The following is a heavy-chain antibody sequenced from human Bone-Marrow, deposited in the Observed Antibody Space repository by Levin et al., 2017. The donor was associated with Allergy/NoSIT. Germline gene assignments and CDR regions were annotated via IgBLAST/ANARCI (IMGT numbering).Heavy chain of an antibody. CDR3: AKAMSDWFLFDY. Sequence: GESLKISCAASGFTFSGYAMSWVRQAPGKGLEWVSAIRGSGGSTFYADSVKGRFTISRDNSKNTLYLQLNSLRAEDTAVYYCAKAMSDWFLFDYWGQGTLVTVSS. V-gene: IGHV3-23*01. CDR2: IRGSGGST. J-gene: IGHJ4*02. D-gene: IGHD3-9*01. CDR1: GFTFSGYA.